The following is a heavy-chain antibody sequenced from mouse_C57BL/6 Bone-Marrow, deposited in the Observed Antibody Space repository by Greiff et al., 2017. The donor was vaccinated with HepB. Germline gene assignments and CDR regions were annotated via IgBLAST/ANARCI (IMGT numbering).Heavy chain of an antibody. CDR3: AIRAWSLYYFDY. Sequence: EVQLQQSGPELVKPGASVKISCKASGYTFTDYYMNWVKQSHGKSLEWIGDINPNNGGTSYNQKFKGKATLTVDKSSSTAYMELRSLTSEDSAVYYCAIRAWSLYYFDYWGQGTTLTVSS. CDR2: INPNNGGT. J-gene: IGHJ2*01. D-gene: IGHD1-1*02. V-gene: IGHV1-26*01. CDR1: GYTFTDYY.